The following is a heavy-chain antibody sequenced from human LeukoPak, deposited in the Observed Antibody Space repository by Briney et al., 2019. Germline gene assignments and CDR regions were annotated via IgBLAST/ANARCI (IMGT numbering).Heavy chain of an antibody. CDR3: TVQVRGYSGYDLYY. CDR2: IIPIFGTA. V-gene: IGHV1-69*01. CDR1: GGTFSSYA. D-gene: IGHD5-12*01. J-gene: IGHJ4*02. Sequence: ASVKVSCKASGGTFSSYAISWVRQAPGQGLEWMGGIIPIFGTANYAQKFQGRVTITADESTSTAYMELSSLRSEDTAVYYCTVQVRGYSGYDLYYWGQGTLVTVSS.